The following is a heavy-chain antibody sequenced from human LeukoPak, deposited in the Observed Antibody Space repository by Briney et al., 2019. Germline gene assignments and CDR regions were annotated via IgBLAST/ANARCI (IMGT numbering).Heavy chain of an antibody. CDR2: TKQDGSEK. D-gene: IGHD1-26*01. CDR3: ALSSGNYAIPFDY. V-gene: IGHV3-7*01. CDR1: GFTFSSYS. Sequence: GGSLRLSCAASGFTFSSYSMNWVRQAPGKGLEWVANTKQDGSEKYYLESVKGRFTISRDNAKNSLNLHMNSLRGEDTAVYYCALSSGNYAIPFDYWGQGTLVTVSS. J-gene: IGHJ4*02.